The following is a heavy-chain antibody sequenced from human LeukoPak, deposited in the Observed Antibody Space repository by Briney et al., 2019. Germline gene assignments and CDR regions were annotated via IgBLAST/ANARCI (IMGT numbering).Heavy chain of an antibody. Sequence: PGGSLRLSCTASGFTVSSNYMSWVRQAPGKGLEWVTVIRSDGSTNHADSVKGRFTISRDNSKNTLYLQMNNLRAEDTAMYYCAREMYSGMYNDAFGIWGQGTKVTVSS. CDR2: IRSDGST. J-gene: IGHJ3*02. CDR3: AREMYSGMYNDAFGI. V-gene: IGHV3-53*01. D-gene: IGHD1-26*01. CDR1: GFTVSSNY.